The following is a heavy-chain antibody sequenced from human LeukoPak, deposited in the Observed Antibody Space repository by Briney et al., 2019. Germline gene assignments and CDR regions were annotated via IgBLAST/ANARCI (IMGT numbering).Heavy chain of an antibody. J-gene: IGHJ5*02. Sequence: SETLSLTCTVSGGSISSYYWSWIRQPAGKGLEWIGRIYTSGSTNYNPSLKSRVTMSVDTSKNQFSLKLSSVTAADTAVYYCARDKVHSSSWYGLNWFDPWGQGTLVTVSS. D-gene: IGHD6-13*01. V-gene: IGHV4-4*07. CDR1: GGSISSYY. CDR3: ARDKVHSSSWYGLNWFDP. CDR2: IYTSGST.